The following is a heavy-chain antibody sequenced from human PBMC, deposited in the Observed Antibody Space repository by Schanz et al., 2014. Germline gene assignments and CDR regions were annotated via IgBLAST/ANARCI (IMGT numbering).Heavy chain of an antibody. CDR1: GFTFSTYC. V-gene: IGHV3-48*04. D-gene: IGHD6-6*01. J-gene: IGHJ6*02. CDR3: ARDPPPYSSSPYYWYYGMDV. CDR2: ISNSGYTI. Sequence: EVQLVESGGGLVQPGGSLRLSCAASGFTFSTYCMSWVRQAPGKGLEWVSYISNSGYTIYYADSVKGRFTISRDNAKNSLYLQRNSRRAEDTAVYYGARDPPPYSSSPYYWYYGMDVWGQGTTVTVSS.